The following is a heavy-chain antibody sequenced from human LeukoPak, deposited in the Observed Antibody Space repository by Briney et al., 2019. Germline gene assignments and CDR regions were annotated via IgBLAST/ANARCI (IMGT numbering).Heavy chain of an antibody. V-gene: IGHV3-74*01. CDR3: ARGFTIFGVVNDAFDI. D-gene: IGHD3-3*01. Sequence: GGSLRLSCAASEFTFRSYWMHWVRQAPGKGLVSVSRLASDGISTSYADSSKGRFTIPRDNAKNTLYLQMNTLRAEDTAVYYCARGFTIFGVVNDAFDIWGQGTMVTVSS. J-gene: IGHJ3*02. CDR2: LASDGIST. CDR1: EFTFRSYW.